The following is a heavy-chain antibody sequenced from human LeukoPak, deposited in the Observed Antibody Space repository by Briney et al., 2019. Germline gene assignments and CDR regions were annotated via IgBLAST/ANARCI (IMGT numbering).Heavy chain of an antibody. CDR2: ISAYNGNT. V-gene: IGHV1-18*01. CDR3: ARVSHPYGSGSYYLVDY. Sequence: GASVKVSCKASGYTFTSYGISWVRQAPGQGLEWMGWISAYNGNTNYAQKLQGRVTMTTDTSTSTAYMELRSLRSEDTAVYYCARVSHPYGSGSYYLVDYWGQGTLVTVSS. J-gene: IGHJ4*02. CDR1: GYTFTSYG. D-gene: IGHD3-10*01.